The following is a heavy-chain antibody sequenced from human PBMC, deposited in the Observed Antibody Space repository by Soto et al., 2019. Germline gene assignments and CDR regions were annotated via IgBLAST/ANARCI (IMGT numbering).Heavy chain of an antibody. Sequence: SETLPHTCTVSGGSIGSSSYYWGWIRQPPWKGLEWIGSIYYSGYTYYNPSLKSRVTISVDTSKNQFSLKLSSVTAADTAVYYCARHNGPLYVGYYYDMDVWGQGTTVTVSS. CDR2: IYYSGYT. CDR1: GGSIGSSSYY. D-gene: IGHD3-16*01. J-gene: IGHJ6*02. V-gene: IGHV4-39*01. CDR3: ARHNGPLYVGYYYDMDV.